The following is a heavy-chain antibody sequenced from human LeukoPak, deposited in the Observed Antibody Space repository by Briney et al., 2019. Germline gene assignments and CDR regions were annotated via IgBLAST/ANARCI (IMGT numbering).Heavy chain of an antibody. Sequence: GGSLRLSCAASGFTFSSYSMNWVRQAPGKGLEWVPYISSSSNTIYYADSVKGRFTISRDNAKDSLYLQMNSLRDEDTAVYYCARGGGSGSYSHYWGQGTLVTVSS. CDR2: ISSSSNTI. D-gene: IGHD3-10*01. CDR3: ARGGGSGSYSHY. CDR1: GFTFSSYS. V-gene: IGHV3-48*02. J-gene: IGHJ4*02.